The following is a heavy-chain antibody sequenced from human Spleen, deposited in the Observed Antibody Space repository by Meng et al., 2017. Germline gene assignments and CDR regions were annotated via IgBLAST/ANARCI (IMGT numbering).Heavy chain of an antibody. J-gene: IGHJ4*02. Sequence: QGQVQQWGAGLLKPSETLSLTCVVSGGSFSDYYWSWIRQPPGKGLEWIGEINHSGSTNYNPSLENRATISVDTSQNNLSLKLSSVTAADSAVYYCARGPTTMAHDFDYWGQGTLVTVSS. CDR2: INHSGST. D-gene: IGHD4-11*01. CDR1: GGSFSDYY. V-gene: IGHV4-34*01. CDR3: ARGPTTMAHDFDY.